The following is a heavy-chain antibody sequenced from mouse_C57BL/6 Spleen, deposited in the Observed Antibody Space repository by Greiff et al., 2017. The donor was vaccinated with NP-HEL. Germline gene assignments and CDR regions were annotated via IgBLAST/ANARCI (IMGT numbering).Heavy chain of an antibody. Sequence: QVQLQQPGAELVRPGTSVKLSCKASGYTFTSYCLHWVKQRPGQGLEWIGVIDPSASYTNYYQKFKGKATLTVDTSSSTAYMQLSSLTSEDSAVYYCAPIYYGNYGYFDVWGTGTTVTVSS. J-gene: IGHJ1*03. CDR2: IDPSASYT. V-gene: IGHV1-59*01. D-gene: IGHD2-1*01. CDR3: APIYYGNYGYFDV. CDR1: GYTFTSYC.